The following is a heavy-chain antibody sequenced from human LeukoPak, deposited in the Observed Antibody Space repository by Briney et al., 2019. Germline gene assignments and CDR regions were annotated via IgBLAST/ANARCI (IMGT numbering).Heavy chain of an antibody. D-gene: IGHD6-13*01. CDR2: IIPIVGTA. V-gene: IGHV1-69*13. CDR1: GGTFSSYA. CDR3: ARVAAAGTPLGY. J-gene: IGHJ4*02. Sequence: SVKVSCKASGGTFSSYAISWVRQAPGHGLEWMGGIIPIVGTANYAQKFQGRVTITADESTSTAYMELSSLRSEDTAVYYCARVAAAGTPLGYWGQGTLVTVSS.